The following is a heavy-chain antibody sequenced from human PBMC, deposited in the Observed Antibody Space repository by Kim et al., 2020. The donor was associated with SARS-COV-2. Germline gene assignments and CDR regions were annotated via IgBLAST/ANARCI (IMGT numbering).Heavy chain of an antibody. Sequence: GGSLRLSCAAPGFTFSSYEMNWVRQAPGKGLEWVSYISSSGSTIFYAASVKGRFTISRDNAKNSLYLQMNSLRAEDTAVYYCAREERITMIVVVITSAFDIWGRGTMVTVSS. V-gene: IGHV3-48*03. CDR2: ISSSGSTI. CDR3: AREERITMIVVVITSAFDI. D-gene: IGHD3-22*01. J-gene: IGHJ3*02. CDR1: GFTFSSYE.